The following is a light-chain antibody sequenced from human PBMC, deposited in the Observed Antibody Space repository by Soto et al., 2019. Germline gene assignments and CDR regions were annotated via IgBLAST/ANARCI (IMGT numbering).Light chain of an antibody. CDR3: QKYNSVPPA. CDR2: AAS. Sequence: DIQMTQXPXSLSASVGDRVTITCRASQGISSYLAWYQQKPGKVPKLLIYAASTLQTEVPSRFRGSGSGTDFTLTISSLQPEAVATYYCQKYNSVPPAFGQGTRLDIK. CDR1: QGISSY. V-gene: IGKV1-27*01. J-gene: IGKJ5*01.